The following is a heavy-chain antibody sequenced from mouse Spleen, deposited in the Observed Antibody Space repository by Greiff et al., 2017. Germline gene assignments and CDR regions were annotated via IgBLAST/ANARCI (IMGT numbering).Heavy chain of an antibody. Sequence: VQLQQPGAELVKPGASVKLSCKASGYTFTSYWMQWVKQRPGQGLEWIGEIDPSDSYTNYNQKFKGKATLTVDTSSSTAYMQLSSLTSEDSAVYYCARREVVGAMDYWGQGTSVTVSS. CDR1: GYTFTSYW. CDR2: IDPSDSYT. D-gene: IGHD1-1*01. CDR3: ARREVVGAMDY. V-gene: IGHV1-50*01. J-gene: IGHJ4*01.